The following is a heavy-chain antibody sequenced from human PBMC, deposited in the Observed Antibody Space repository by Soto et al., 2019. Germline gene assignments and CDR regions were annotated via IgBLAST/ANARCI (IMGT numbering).Heavy chain of an antibody. CDR2: IYSGGST. J-gene: IGHJ6*02. CDR1: GFTVSSNY. D-gene: IGHD4-17*01. CDR3: ARSPPTHLYYVDYLDYYYYCMDV. V-gene: IGHV3-53*01. Sequence: GGSLRLSCAASGFTVSSNYMSWVRQAPGKGLEWVSVIYSGGSTYYADSVKGRFTISRDNSKNTLYLQMNSLRAEDTAVYYCARSPPTHLYYVDYLDYYYYCMDVWGQGTTVTVSS.